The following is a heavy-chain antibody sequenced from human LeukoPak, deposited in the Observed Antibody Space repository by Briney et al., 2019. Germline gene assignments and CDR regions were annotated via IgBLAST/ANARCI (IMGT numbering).Heavy chain of an antibody. CDR3: ATQRMTTVGGWFDP. V-gene: IGHV1-2*02. J-gene: IGHJ5*02. CDR1: QYTFTGYY. CDR2: INPNTRGT. D-gene: IGHD4-23*01. Sequence: GAAVKVSYKPFQYTFTGYYVLWVGQAPGQGLEWVGWINPNTRGTDYEQKFQGRVTMTRDTSINTAYMELSSLISNDTAVYYCATQRMTTVGGWFDPWGQGTLVTVSS.